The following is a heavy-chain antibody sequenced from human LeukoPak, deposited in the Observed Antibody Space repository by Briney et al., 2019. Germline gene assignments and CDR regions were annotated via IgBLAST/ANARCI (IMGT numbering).Heavy chain of an antibody. CDR1: GYTFTSYG. CDR3: ARGIPGYISGWYLTDY. D-gene: IGHD6-19*01. CDR2: ISAYNGNT. Sequence: ASVKVSCKASGYTFTSYGISWVRQAHGQGLEWMGWISAYNGNTNYAQKLQGRVTMTTDTSTSTAYMELRSLRSDDTAVYYCARGIPGYISGWYLTDYWGQGTLVTVSS. V-gene: IGHV1-18*01. J-gene: IGHJ4*02.